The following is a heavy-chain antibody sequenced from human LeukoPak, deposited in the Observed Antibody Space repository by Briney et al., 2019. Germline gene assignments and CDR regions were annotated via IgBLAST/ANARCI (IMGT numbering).Heavy chain of an antibody. V-gene: IGHV4-30-4*01. CDR3: ARPYCSGGSCYSDDAFDI. CDR1: GGSFSDYY. CDR2: IYYSGST. Sequence: SETLSLTCAVYGGSFSDYYWSWIRQPPGKGLEWIGYIYYSGSTYYNPSLKSRVTISVDTSKNQFSLKLSSVTAADTAVYYCARPYCSGGSCYSDDAFDIWGQGTMVTVSS. J-gene: IGHJ3*02. D-gene: IGHD2-15*01.